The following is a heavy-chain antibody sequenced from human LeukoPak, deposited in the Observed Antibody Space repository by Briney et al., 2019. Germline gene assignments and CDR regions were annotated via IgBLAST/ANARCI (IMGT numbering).Heavy chain of an antibody. Sequence: ASVKVSCKASGYTFTSYDINWVRQATGQGLEWMGWMNPNSGGTNYAQKFQGRVTMTRDTSISTAYMELSRLRSDDTAVYYCARSYYDSSGYLYWGQGTLVTVSS. CDR3: ARSYYDSSGYLY. CDR2: MNPNSGGT. D-gene: IGHD3-22*01. CDR1: GYTFTSYD. J-gene: IGHJ4*02. V-gene: IGHV1-2*02.